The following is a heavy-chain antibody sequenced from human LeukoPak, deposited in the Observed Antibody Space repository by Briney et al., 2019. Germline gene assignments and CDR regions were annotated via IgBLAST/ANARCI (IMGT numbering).Heavy chain of an antibody. V-gene: IGHV3-23*01. CDR3: ARGGKLEPTALAS. CDR1: GFTFSSYG. D-gene: IGHD2-21*02. CDR2: ISGSGGST. Sequence: GGSLRLSCAASGFTFSSYGMSWVRQPPGKGLEWVSAISGSGGSTYYADSVKGRFTISRDNANRMLSLHINSLRVEDSAIYYCARGGKLEPTALASWGQGSLVVVSS. J-gene: IGHJ5*02.